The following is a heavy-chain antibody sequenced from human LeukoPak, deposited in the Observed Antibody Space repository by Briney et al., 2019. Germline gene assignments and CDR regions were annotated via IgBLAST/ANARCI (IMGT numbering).Heavy chain of an antibody. V-gene: IGHV1-2*02. CDR2: INPNSGGT. CDR3: ARDLYQWLPSTRPRDYYYYMDV. CDR1: GYTFTGYH. Sequence: ASVKVSCKASGYTFTGYHIHWVRQAPGQGLEYMGWINPNSGGTNYAQKFQGRVTMTRDTSISTAYMELSRLRSDDTAVYYCARDLYQWLPSTRPRDYYYYMDVWGEGTTVTVSS. J-gene: IGHJ6*03. D-gene: IGHD6-19*01.